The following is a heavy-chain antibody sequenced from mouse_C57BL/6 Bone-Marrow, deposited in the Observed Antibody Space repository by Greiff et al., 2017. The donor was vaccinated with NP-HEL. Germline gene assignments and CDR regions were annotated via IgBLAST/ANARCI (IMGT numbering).Heavy chain of an antibody. J-gene: IGHJ1*03. Sequence: EVMLVESGGDLVKPGGSLKLSCAASGFTFSSYGMSWVRQTPDKRLEWVATISSGGSYTYYPDSVKGRFTISRDNAKNTLYLQMSSLKSEDTAMYYGARRRLRRWYCDVWGTGTTVTVSA. CDR2: ISSGGSYT. D-gene: IGHD2-2*01. V-gene: IGHV5-6*02. CDR3: ARRRLRRWYCDV. CDR1: GFTFSSYG.